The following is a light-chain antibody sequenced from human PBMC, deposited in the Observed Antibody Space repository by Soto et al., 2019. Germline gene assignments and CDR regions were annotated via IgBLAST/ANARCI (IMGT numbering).Light chain of an antibody. CDR3: VLYMGSGISV. CDR1: SASVSTSYY. V-gene: IGLV8-61*01. CDR2: STN. J-gene: IGLJ1*01. Sequence: QTVVTQEPSCSVFPGGTVTLTCGLSSASVSTSYYPSWYQQSPCQAPRTLIYSTNTRSSGVPDRFSGSILGNKAALTITGAQADDESDYYCVLYMGSGISVFGTGTKVTVL.